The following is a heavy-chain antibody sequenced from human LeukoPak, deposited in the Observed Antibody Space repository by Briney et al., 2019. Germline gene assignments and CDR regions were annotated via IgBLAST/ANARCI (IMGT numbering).Heavy chain of an antibody. CDR2: INHSGST. J-gene: IGHJ5*02. D-gene: IGHD6-19*01. CDR1: GGSFSGYY. Sequence: ASETLSLTCAVYGGSFSGYYWSWIRQPPGKGLEWIGEINHSGSTNYNPSLKSRVTISVDTSKNQFSLKLSSVTAADTAVYYCARHRGYSSGWHNWFDPWGQGTLVTVSS. CDR3: ARHRGYSSGWHNWFDP. V-gene: IGHV4-34*01.